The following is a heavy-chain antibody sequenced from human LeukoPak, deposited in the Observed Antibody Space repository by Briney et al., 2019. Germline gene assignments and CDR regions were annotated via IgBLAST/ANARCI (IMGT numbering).Heavy chain of an antibody. Sequence: GGSLRLSCAASGFTFSSYSMNWVRQAPGKGLEWVSSISSSSSYIYYADSVKGRFTISRDNAKNSLYLQMNSLRAEDTAVYYCARDHGRKGYYYMDVWGKGTTVTVSS. J-gene: IGHJ6*03. CDR2: ISSSSSYI. CDR1: GFTFSSYS. CDR3: ARDHGRKGYYYMDV. V-gene: IGHV3-21*01.